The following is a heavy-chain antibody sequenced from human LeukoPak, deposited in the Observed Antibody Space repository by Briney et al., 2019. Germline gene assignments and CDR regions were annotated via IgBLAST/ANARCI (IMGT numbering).Heavy chain of an antibody. CDR3: VRGGGSLDI. D-gene: IGHD1-1*01. J-gene: IGHJ3*02. Sequence: WGSLSFSCAASGFTFSNTCLSWVRQAPGTGLEWVANIKQDGSDKYYVDSVKGRFTISRDNAKNSLYLEMNSLRAEDTAMYCCVRGGGSLDIWGQEPMVTVSS. V-gene: IGHV3-7*05. CDR1: GFTFSNTC. CDR2: IKQDGSDK.